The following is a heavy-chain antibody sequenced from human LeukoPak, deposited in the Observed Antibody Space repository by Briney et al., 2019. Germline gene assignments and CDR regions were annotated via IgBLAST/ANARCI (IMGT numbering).Heavy chain of an antibody. Sequence: ASVKVSCKAPGYTFTSYGISWVRQAPGQGLEWIGWIYPYNGNTNYAQKYQGRVTMTTDTSTSTAYMELRSLRSDDTAVYYCARDINWEVDYWGQGTLVTVSS. CDR2: IYPYNGNT. CDR1: GYTFTSYG. CDR3: ARDINWEVDY. D-gene: IGHD1-26*01. J-gene: IGHJ4*02. V-gene: IGHV1-18*01.